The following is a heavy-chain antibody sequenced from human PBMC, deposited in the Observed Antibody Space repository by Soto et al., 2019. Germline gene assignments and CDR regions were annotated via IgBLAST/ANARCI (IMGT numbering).Heavy chain of an antibody. CDR2: ISYDGSNK. Sequence: GGSLRLSCAASGFTFSSYAMHWVRQAPGKGLEWVAVISYDGSNKYYADSVKGRFTISRDNSKNTLYLQMNSLRAEDTAVYYCARGHYDILTGYLYYFDYWGQGTLVTVSS. CDR1: GFTFSSYA. D-gene: IGHD3-9*01. V-gene: IGHV3-30-3*01. CDR3: ARGHYDILTGYLYYFDY. J-gene: IGHJ4*02.